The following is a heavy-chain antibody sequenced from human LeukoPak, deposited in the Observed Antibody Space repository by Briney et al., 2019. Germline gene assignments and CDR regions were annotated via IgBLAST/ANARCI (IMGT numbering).Heavy chain of an antibody. CDR3: AKGRRGGYYFDY. J-gene: IGHJ4*02. V-gene: IGHV3-23*01. D-gene: IGHD2-15*01. CDR1: GFTFSSYG. Sequence: PGGSLRLSCAASGFTFSSYGMSWVRQAPGKGLEWVSAISGSGGSTYYADSVKGRFTISRDNSKNTLYLQMNSLRAEDTAVYYCAKGRRGGYYFDYWGQGTLVTVSS. CDR2: ISGSGGST.